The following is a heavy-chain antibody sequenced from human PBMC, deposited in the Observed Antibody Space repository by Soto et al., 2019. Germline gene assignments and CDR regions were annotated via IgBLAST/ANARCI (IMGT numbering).Heavy chain of an antibody. Sequence: EVQLLESGGGLVQPGGSLRLSCAASGFTFSSYAMSWVRQAPGKGLEWVSAISGSGGSTYYADSVKGRFTISRDNSQNTMYLQRNCVRAEDTGVYYCAKVNPKLFLQNWFEPWGQGTLVTVSS. CDR2: ISGSGGST. J-gene: IGHJ5*02. V-gene: IGHV3-23*01. D-gene: IGHD2-21*01. CDR3: AKVNPKLFLQNWFEP. CDR1: GFTFSSYA.